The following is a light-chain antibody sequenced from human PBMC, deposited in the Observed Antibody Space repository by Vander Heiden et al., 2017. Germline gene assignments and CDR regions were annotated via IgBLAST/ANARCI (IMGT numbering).Light chain of an antibody. Sequence: QSALTQPRSVYGYPGQSVTISCTGTSSDVGGYNYVSWYQQHPGKAPKLMIYDVSKRPSGVPDRFSGSKSGNTASLTISGLQAEDEADYYCCSYAGSYTLVFGGGTKLTVL. CDR2: DVS. CDR3: CSYAGSYTLV. V-gene: IGLV2-11*01. J-gene: IGLJ3*02. CDR1: SSDVGGYNY.